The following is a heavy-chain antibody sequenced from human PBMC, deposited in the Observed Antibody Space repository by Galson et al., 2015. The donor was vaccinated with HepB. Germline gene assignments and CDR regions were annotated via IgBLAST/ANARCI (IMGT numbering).Heavy chain of an antibody. D-gene: IGHD6-13*01. V-gene: IGHV3-66*01. CDR2: IYSGGST. J-gene: IGHJ6*03. CDR3: ARDLVAGTPTFWYYYYMDV. Sequence: SLRLSCAASGFTVSSNHMSWVRQAPGKGLEWVSVIYSGGSTYYADSVKGRFTISRDNSKNTLYLQMNSLRAEDTAVYYCARDLVAGTPTFWYYYYMDVWGKGTTVTVSS. CDR1: GFTVSSNH.